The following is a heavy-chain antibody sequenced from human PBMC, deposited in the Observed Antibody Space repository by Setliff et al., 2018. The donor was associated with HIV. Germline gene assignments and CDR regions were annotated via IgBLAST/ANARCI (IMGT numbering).Heavy chain of an antibody. J-gene: IGHJ6*03. CDR1: GGSVSGYY. Sequence: TSETLSLTCAVYGGSVSGYYWSWIRQPPGKGLEWIGEIDPSGSTNYNPSLKSRVTISVDTSKNQFSLKLSSVTAADTAVYYCARDRSNWNYGKNYMDVWGKGTTVTVSS. CDR2: IDPSGST. V-gene: IGHV4-34*01. CDR3: ARDRSNWNYGKNYMDV. D-gene: IGHD1-7*01.